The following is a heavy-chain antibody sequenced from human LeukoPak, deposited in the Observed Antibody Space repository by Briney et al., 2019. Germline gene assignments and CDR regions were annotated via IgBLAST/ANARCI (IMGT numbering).Heavy chain of an antibody. Sequence: PSQTLSLTCTVSGGSISSGSYYWSWIRQAAGKGVEWIGRTYTGGSTNYNPSLKSRVTISVDTSKNQFSLKLSSVTAADTAVYYCARDKRGGSPYYFDSWGQGTLVTVSS. J-gene: IGHJ4*02. V-gene: IGHV4-61*02. CDR2: TYTGGST. CDR1: GGSISSGSYY. D-gene: IGHD2-15*01. CDR3: ARDKRGGSPYYFDS.